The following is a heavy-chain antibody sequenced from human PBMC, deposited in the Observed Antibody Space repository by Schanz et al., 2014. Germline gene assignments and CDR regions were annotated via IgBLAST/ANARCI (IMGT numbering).Heavy chain of an antibody. CDR3: AKDPSHGDYDYYFDY. CDR1: GFTFNSYA. Sequence: EVQLVESGGGLVQPGGSLRLSCAASGFTFNSYAMTWVRQAPGKGLEWVSALSGSGGSTYYADSVKGRFTISRDNSKNTLYLQMNSLRAEDTAVYYCAKDPSHGDYDYYFDYWGQGTLVTVSS. V-gene: IGHV3-23*04. D-gene: IGHD3-22*01. CDR2: LSGSGGST. J-gene: IGHJ4*02.